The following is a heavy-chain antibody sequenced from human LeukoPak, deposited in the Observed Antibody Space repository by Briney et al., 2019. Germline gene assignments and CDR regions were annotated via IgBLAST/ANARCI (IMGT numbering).Heavy chain of an antibody. V-gene: IGHV3-21*04. CDR3: ARHPAIYDFWSGYYSY. CDR2: ISSSGSTI. D-gene: IGHD3-3*01. CDR1: GFTFSSYS. J-gene: IGHJ4*02. Sequence: GGSLRLSCAASGFTFSSYSMNWVRQAPGKGLEWVSSISSSGSTIYYADSVKGRFTISRDNAKNSLYLQMNSLRAEDTAVYYCARHPAIYDFWSGYYSYWGQGTLVTVSS.